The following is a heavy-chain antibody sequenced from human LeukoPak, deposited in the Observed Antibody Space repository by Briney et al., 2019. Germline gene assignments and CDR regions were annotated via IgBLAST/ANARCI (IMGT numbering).Heavy chain of an antibody. Sequence: PSETLSLTCTVSSGSISSHYWRCIRQPPGKGLEWIGYIYYSGSTDYNPSLKSRVTISVDPSKKQFSLKLSSVTAADTAVYYCARGPHYHDSSGYSPYYYYYMDVWGKGTTVTVSS. V-gene: IGHV4-59*11. D-gene: IGHD3-22*01. CDR1: SGSISSHY. J-gene: IGHJ6*03. CDR2: IYYSGST. CDR3: ARGPHYHDSSGYSPYYYYYMDV.